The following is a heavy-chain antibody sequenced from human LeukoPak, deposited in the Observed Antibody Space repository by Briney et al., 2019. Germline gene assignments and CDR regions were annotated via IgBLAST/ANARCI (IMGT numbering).Heavy chain of an antibody. CDR1: GFTFSSYA. CDR3: AKDRVPRYSGYGLSDD. J-gene: IGHJ4*02. Sequence: GGSLRLSCTASGFTFSSYAMSWVRQAPGKGLDWVSAITGSGDSTYYADSVKGRFTISRDNSKNTLYLQMNNLRAGDTALYYCAKDRVPRYSGYGLSDDWGQGTLVTVSA. CDR2: ITGSGDST. D-gene: IGHD5-12*01. V-gene: IGHV3-23*01.